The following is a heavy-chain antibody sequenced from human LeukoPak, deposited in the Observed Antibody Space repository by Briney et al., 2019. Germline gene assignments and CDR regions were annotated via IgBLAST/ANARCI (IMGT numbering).Heavy chain of an antibody. Sequence: GGSLRLSCTGSGFTVRNNYISWVRQAPGKGLEWVSVMYSGGRTYYADSVKGRFTISRDSSKNTLSLQMNTLSAEDTAVYYCAGSLSFDSGGTFDIWGQGTMVTVSS. V-gene: IGHV3-53*01. J-gene: IGHJ3*02. CDR3: AGSLSFDSGGTFDI. D-gene: IGHD1-26*01. CDR2: MYSGGRT. CDR1: GFTVRNNY.